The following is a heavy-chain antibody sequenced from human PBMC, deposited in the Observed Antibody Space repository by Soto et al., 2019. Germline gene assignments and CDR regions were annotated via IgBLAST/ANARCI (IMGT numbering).Heavy chain of an antibody. CDR3: ARAPSSTSCWFDP. V-gene: IGHV4-31*03. J-gene: IGHJ5*02. Sequence: SETLSLTCTVSGCSISSGGYYWSWIRQHPGKGLEWIGYIYYSGSTYYNPSLKSRVTISVDTSKNQFSLKLSSVTAADTAVYYCARAPSSTSCWFDPWGQGTLVTVSS. D-gene: IGHD2-2*01. CDR2: IYYSGST. CDR1: GCSISSGGYY.